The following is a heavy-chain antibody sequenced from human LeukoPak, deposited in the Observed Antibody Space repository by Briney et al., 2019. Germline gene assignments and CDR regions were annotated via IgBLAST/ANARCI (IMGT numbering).Heavy chain of an antibody. CDR3: ARVEYYSGSYEDY. CDR2: ITSGSVTT. V-gene: IGHV3-48*02. CDR1: GFSFGTYA. Sequence: GGSLRLSCAASGFSFGTYAMSWVRQAPGKGLEWLSHITSGSVTTHYADSVKGRFTVSRDNPKNSLYLQMNSLRDEDTAVYYCARVEYYSGSYEDYWGQGTLVTASS. D-gene: IGHD3-10*01. J-gene: IGHJ4*02.